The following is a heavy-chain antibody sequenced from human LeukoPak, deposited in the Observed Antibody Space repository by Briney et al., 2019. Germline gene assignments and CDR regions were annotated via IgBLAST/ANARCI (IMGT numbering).Heavy chain of an antibody. J-gene: IGHJ4*02. Sequence: PGGSLRLSCAASGFTFSSYEMNWVRQAPGKGLEWVSYISSSGSTIYYADSVKGRFTISRDNAKNSLYLQMNSLRAEDTAVYYCASERYYGSGSSPLGYWGQGTLVTVSS. D-gene: IGHD3-10*01. CDR3: ASERYYGSGSSPLGY. V-gene: IGHV3-48*03. CDR2: ISSSGSTI. CDR1: GFTFSSYE.